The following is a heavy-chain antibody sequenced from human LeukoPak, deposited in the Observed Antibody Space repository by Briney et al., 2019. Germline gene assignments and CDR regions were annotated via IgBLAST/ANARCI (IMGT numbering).Heavy chain of an antibody. J-gene: IGHJ5*02. Sequence: GASVKVSCKASGYTFTSYYMHWVRQAPGQGLEWMGWINTNTGNPTYAQGFTGRFVFSLDTSVSTAYLQLSSLKAEDTAVYYCARLRYPQQLVQWWFDPWGQGTLVTVSS. CDR1: GYTFTSYY. CDR3: ARLRYPQQLVQWWFDP. D-gene: IGHD6-13*01. CDR2: INTNTGNP. V-gene: IGHV7-4-1*02.